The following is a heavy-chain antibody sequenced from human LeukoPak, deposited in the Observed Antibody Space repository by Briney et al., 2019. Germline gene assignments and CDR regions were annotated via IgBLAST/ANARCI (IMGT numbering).Heavy chain of an antibody. V-gene: IGHV3-64D*09. Sequence: GRSLRLSCPPSGLTFSSFAMQWVRLAPGEGVDSNPSIICNGDSTYYAASVKGRFTISRANSKNTLYLQMSSLRAEDTAVYCCVKSALNYGANWFAPWGQGTLVTVSS. CDR1: GLTFSSFA. J-gene: IGHJ5*02. CDR3: VKSALNYGANWFAP. CDR2: IICNGDST. D-gene: IGHD4/OR15-4a*01.